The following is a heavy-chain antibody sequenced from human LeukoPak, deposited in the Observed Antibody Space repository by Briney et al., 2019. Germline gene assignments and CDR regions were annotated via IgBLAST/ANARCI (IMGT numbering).Heavy chain of an antibody. CDR2: IQYDGSNK. D-gene: IGHD1-14*01. J-gene: IGHJ4*02. CDR1: GFTFSSYG. V-gene: IGHV3-30*02. CDR3: AKDITGDARTLGD. Sequence: GGSLRLSCAASGFTFSSYGMHWVRQAPGKGLEWVAFIQYDGSNKYYADSVKGRFTISRDNAKNSLYLQMNSLRAEDMALYHCAKDITGDARTLGDWGQGTLVTVSS.